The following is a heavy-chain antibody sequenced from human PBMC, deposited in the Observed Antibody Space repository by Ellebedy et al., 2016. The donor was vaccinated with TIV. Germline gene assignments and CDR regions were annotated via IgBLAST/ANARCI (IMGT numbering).Heavy chain of an antibody. Sequence: MPSETLSLTCTVSGGSISSSSYYWGWIRQPPGKGLEWIGSIYYSGSTYYNPSLKSRVTISVDTSKNQFSLKLSSVTAADTAVYYCARDQIAVAGMFDPWGQGTLVTVSS. CDR1: GGSISSSSYY. CDR2: IYYSGST. V-gene: IGHV4-39*02. D-gene: IGHD6-19*01. J-gene: IGHJ5*02. CDR3: ARDQIAVAGMFDP.